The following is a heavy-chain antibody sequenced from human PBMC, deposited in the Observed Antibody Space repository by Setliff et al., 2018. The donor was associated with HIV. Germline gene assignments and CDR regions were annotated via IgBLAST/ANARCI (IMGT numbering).Heavy chain of an antibody. CDR2: INSDGTSP. V-gene: IGHV3-74*01. D-gene: IGHD4-17*01. CDR3: IRDGRGVTTINYYYGMDV. Sequence: PGGSLRLSCAASGFTFSSYWMHWVRQSPGKGLVWISRINSDGTSPWYADSVKGRFTISRDNVKKTLYLQMNSLRVEDTAIYYCIRDGRGVTTINYYYGMDVWGQGATVTV. CDR1: GFTFSSYW. J-gene: IGHJ6*02.